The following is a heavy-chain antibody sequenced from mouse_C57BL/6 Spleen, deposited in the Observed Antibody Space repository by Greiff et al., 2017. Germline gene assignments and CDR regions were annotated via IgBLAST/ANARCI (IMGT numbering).Heavy chain of an antibody. CDR1: GYTFTDYE. D-gene: IGHD2-4*01. CDR2: IDPETGGT. Sequence: QVQLQQPGAELVRPGASVTLSCKASGYTFTDYEMHWVKQTPVRGLEWIGAIDPETGGTAYNQKFKGKAILTADKSSSTAYMKLRSLTSEDSAVYYCTRCDYDRLAYWGQGTLVTVSA. J-gene: IGHJ3*01. CDR3: TRCDYDRLAY. V-gene: IGHV1-15*01.